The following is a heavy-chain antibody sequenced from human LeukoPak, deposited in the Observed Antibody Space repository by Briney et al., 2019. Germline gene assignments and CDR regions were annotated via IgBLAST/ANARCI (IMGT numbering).Heavy chain of an antibody. J-gene: IGHJ4*02. CDR2: ISSTSSYI. CDR1: GFTFSSYS. Sequence: GGSLRLSCAASGFTFSSYSMNWVRQAPGKGLEWVSSISSTSSYIYYADSVKGRFTISRDNAKSSLYLQMNSLRAEDTAVYYCARRGTSRSSYYFDYWGQGTLVTVSS. CDR3: ARRGTSRSSYYFDY. V-gene: IGHV3-21*01.